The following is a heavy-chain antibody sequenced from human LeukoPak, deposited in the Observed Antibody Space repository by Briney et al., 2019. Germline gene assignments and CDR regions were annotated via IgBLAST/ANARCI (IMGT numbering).Heavy chain of an antibody. V-gene: IGHV3-21*01. J-gene: IGHJ3*02. Sequence: PGGSLRLSCAASGFTFSSYSMNWVRQAPGKGLEWVSSISSSSSYIYYADSVKGRFTISRDNAKNSLYLQMNSLRAEDTAVYYCARVLGYYDFWSAERPWDAFDIWGQGTMVTVSS. CDR3: ARVLGYYDFWSAERPWDAFDI. D-gene: IGHD3-3*01. CDR2: ISSSSSYI. CDR1: GFTFSSYS.